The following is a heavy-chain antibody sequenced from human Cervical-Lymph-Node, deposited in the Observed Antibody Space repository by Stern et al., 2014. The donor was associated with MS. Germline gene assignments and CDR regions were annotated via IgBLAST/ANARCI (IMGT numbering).Heavy chain of an antibody. Sequence: QVQLVESGPGLVKPSETLSLTCTVSGGSFNNYYWSWIRQPPGKGLEWIGYIYQDGSTKYNPSLKSRVTISLHTSKKQFSLRLTSVTAADTAVYYCARVDDCSGGTCFSTSGFDPWGQGTLVTVSS. V-gene: IGHV4-59*01. CDR1: GGSFNNYY. D-gene: IGHD2-15*01. CDR2: IYQDGST. CDR3: ARVDDCSGGTCFSTSGFDP. J-gene: IGHJ5*02.